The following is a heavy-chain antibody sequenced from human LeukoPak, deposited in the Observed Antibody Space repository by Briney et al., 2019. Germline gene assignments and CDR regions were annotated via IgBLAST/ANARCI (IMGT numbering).Heavy chain of an antibody. D-gene: IGHD5-12*01. Sequence: PGGSLRLSCAASGFTFSSYSMNWVRQAPGKGLEWVSSISSSSSYIYYADSVKGRFTISRDNAKNSLYLQMNSLRAEDTAVYYCARGLDIVATIGYWGQGTLVTVSS. V-gene: IGHV3-21*01. CDR3: ARGLDIVATIGY. CDR2: ISSSSSYI. CDR1: GFTFSSYS. J-gene: IGHJ4*02.